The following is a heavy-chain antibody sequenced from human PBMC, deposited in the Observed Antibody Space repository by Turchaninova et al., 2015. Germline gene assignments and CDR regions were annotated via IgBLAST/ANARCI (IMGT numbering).Heavy chain of an antibody. CDR2: VYQSGST. V-gene: IGHV4-38-2*01. D-gene: IGHD3-22*01. J-gene: IGHJ3*02. Sequence: QVQLQESGPGLVKPSETLSLTCAVSGYSISRGYYWGWIRQPPGKGLAWIGSVYQSGSTYYNPSLKVRVTISVGASQRQFSRKLSSVTAADTAVYYCATYLNGPMIDAFDIWGQGTMVTVSS. CDR3: ATYLNGPMIDAFDI. CDR1: GYSISRGYY.